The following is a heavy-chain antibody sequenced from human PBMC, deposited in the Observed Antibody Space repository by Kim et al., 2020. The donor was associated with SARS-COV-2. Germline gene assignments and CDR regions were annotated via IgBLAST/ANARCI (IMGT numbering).Heavy chain of an antibody. CDR3: ARNLAVYCGGYCNSGFFQH. Sequence: GGSLRLSCVASAFTFSSYTINWVRQAPGKGLEWISSISSSSTYINYADSVKGRFTISRDNAKNSLYLQMNSLRVEDTAVYYCARNLAVYCGGYCNSGFFQHWGQGTLVTVSS. CDR1: AFTFSSYT. D-gene: IGHD2-21*02. J-gene: IGHJ1*01. V-gene: IGHV3-21*01. CDR2: ISSSSTYI.